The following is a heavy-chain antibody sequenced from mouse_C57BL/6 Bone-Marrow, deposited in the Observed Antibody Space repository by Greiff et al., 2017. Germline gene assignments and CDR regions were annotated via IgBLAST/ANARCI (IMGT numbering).Heavy chain of an antibody. Sequence: QVQLQQPGAELVKPGASVKMSCKASGYTFTSYCIPWVKQRPGQGLEWIGDIYPTSGRTNYNEKFKSKAILTVDTSSNTAYMHLSSLTSEDSAVFYCARSGPLGRSFDYWGQGTTLTVSS. V-gene: IGHV1-55*01. D-gene: IGHD4-1*01. J-gene: IGHJ2*01. CDR3: ARSGPLGRSFDY. CDR2: IYPTSGRT. CDR1: GYTFTSYC.